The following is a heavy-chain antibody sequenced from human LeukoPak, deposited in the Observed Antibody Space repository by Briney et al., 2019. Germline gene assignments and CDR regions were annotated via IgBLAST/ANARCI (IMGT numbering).Heavy chain of an antibody. J-gene: IGHJ6*03. Sequence: SETLSLTCIVSGYSISSGCYWGWIRQPPGKGLEWIGSIYHSGSTYYNPSLKSRVTISVDTSKNQFSLKLSSVTAADTAVYYCARTTSSSSWYDTHYYYYMDVWGKGTTVTISS. V-gene: IGHV4-38-2*02. D-gene: IGHD6-13*01. CDR2: IYHSGST. CDR1: GYSISSGCY. CDR3: ARTTSSSSWYDTHYYYYMDV.